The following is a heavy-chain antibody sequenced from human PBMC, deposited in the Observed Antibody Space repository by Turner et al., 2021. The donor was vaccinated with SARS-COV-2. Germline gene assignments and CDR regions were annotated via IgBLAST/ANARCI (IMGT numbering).Heavy chain of an antibody. V-gene: IGHV5-51*01. Sequence: EVQLVQSGAEVKKPGESLKISCKSSGYMFSSYWIGWVRQMPGKGLEWMGVIYPGDSDTRYSPAFQGQVTISADKSINTAYLQWSSLKASDTAMYYCARQKYCSGASCFVFGDAFDIWGRGTVVTISS. CDR3: ARQKYCSGASCFVFGDAFDI. D-gene: IGHD2-15*01. J-gene: IGHJ3*02. CDR2: IYPGDSDT. CDR1: GYMFSSYW.